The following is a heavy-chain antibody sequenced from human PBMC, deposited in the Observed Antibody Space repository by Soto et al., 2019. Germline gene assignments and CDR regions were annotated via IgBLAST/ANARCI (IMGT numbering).Heavy chain of an antibody. CDR2: ISGSGGST. Sequence: PGGSLRLSCAASGFTFSSYAMSWVRQAPGKGLEWVSAISGSGGSTYYADSVKGRFTISRDNSKNTLYLQMNSLRAEDTAVYYCAKGPSLAVVVITLFDYWGQGTLVTVSS. J-gene: IGHJ4*02. CDR3: AKGPSLAVVVITLFDY. V-gene: IGHV3-23*01. D-gene: IGHD3-22*01. CDR1: GFTFSSYA.